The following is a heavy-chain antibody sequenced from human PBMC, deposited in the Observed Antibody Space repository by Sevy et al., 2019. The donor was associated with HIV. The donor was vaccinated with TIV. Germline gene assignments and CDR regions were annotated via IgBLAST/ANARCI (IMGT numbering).Heavy chain of an antibody. Sequence: GGSLRLSCAASGLTLSSYGMHWVRQAPGKGLEWVALIWFDGSNSYYADSVKGRFTISRDTSKNTVYLQMNSLRAEDTAVYYCARDHEFYDYGDYGPTFFPDYWGQGNLVTVSS. D-gene: IGHD4-17*01. J-gene: IGHJ4*02. CDR3: ARDHEFYDYGDYGPTFFPDY. V-gene: IGHV3-33*08. CDR1: GLTLSSYG. CDR2: IWFDGSNS.